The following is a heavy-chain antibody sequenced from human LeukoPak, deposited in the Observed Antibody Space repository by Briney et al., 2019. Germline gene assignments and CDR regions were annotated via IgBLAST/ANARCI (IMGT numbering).Heavy chain of an antibody. D-gene: IGHD2-2*01. Sequence: EASVKVSCKASGYTFTSYAMNWVRQAPGQGLEWMGWMNPNSGNTGYAQKFQGRVTMTRNTSISTAYMELSSLRSEDTAVYYCARGRGYQLLYGMDVWGQGTTVTVSS. CDR1: GYTFTSYA. V-gene: IGHV1-8*02. J-gene: IGHJ6*02. CDR2: MNPNSGNT. CDR3: ARGRGYQLLYGMDV.